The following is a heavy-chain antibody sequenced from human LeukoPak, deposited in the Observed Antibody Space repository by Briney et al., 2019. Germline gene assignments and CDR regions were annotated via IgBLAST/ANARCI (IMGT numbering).Heavy chain of an antibody. CDR2: INSDGSST. CDR3: ARDNVHGYSSGWYVGYYYYYYMDV. Sequence: PGGSLRLPCAASGFTFSSYWMHWVRQAPGKGLVWVSRINSDGSSTSYADSVKGRFTISRDNAKNTLYLQMNSLRAEDTAVYYCARDNVHGYSSGWYVGYYYYYYMDVWGKGTTVTISS. J-gene: IGHJ6*03. CDR1: GFTFSSYW. V-gene: IGHV3-74*01. D-gene: IGHD6-19*01.